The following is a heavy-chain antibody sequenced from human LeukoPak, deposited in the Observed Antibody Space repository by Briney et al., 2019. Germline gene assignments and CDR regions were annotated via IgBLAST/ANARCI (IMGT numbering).Heavy chain of an antibody. D-gene: IGHD6-13*01. CDR2: ISSSGSTI. CDR1: GFTFSDYY. CDR3: ARDRGSSWRTPFDY. J-gene: IGHJ4*02. V-gene: IGHV3-11*01. Sequence: GGSLRLSCAASGFTFSDYYMSWIRQAPGKGLEWVSYISSSGSTIYYADSVKGRFTISRDNAKNSLYLQMNSLRAEDTAVYYWARDRGSSWRTPFDYWAREPWSPSPQ.